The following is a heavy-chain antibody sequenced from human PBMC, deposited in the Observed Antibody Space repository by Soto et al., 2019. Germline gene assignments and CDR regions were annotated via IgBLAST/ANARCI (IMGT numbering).Heavy chain of an antibody. V-gene: IGHV3-72*01. D-gene: IGHD5-18*01. CDR3: VRDRDLDRDMVHADL. J-gene: IGHJ4*01. CDR1: GFTISDHY. CDR2: SRTKANSYTT. Sequence: PGGSLRLSCAASGFTISDHYMDWVRQAPGKGLEWIGRSRTKANSYTTEYAASVQGRFTISRDDSKNSLYLQMNSLRDEDTAVYFCVRDRDLDRDMVHADLWGQGTLVTVSS.